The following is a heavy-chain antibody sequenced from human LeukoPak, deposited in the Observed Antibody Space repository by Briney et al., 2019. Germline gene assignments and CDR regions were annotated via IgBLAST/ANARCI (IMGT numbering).Heavy chain of an antibody. V-gene: IGHV6-1*01. D-gene: IGHD6-13*01. CDR3: ARAGGNASSWYLWDFQH. J-gene: IGHJ1*01. Sequence: SQTLSLTCALSGDSVSNNSAAWNWIRQSPSRGLEWLGRTYYRSKWYSDYPISVKSRITINSDTSNNQFSLQLNSMTPDDTAVYYCARAGGNASSWYLWDFQHWGQGALVSVSS. CDR2: TYYRSKWYS. CDR1: GDSVSNNSAA.